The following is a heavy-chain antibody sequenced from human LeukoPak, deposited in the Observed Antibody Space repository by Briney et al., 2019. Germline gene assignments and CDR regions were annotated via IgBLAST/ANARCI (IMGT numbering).Heavy chain of an antibody. J-gene: IGHJ4*02. V-gene: IGHV3-74*01. Sequence: PGGSLRLSRAASGFTLSSHWMHWVREAPGKGVVWVSHISIDGETTNYADSVKGRFTISRDNAKSTLYLQMNSLRAEDTAVYYCARTNVQRSFDYWGQGSLVTVSS. CDR1: GFTLSSHW. CDR3: ARTNVQRSFDY. CDR2: ISIDGETT. D-gene: IGHD1-1*01.